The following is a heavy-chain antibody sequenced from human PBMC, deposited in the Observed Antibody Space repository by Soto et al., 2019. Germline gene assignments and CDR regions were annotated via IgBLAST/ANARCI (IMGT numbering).Heavy chain of an antibody. D-gene: IGHD6-13*01. J-gene: IGHJ6*02. V-gene: IGHV3-30*18. Sequence: GGSLRLSCAASGFTFSSYGMHWVRQAPGKGLEWVAVISYDGSNKYYADSVKGRFTISRDNSKNTLYLQMNSLRAEDTAVYYCAKSARSSYYYGMDVWGQGTTVTVSS. CDR1: GFTFSSYG. CDR3: AKSARSSYYYGMDV. CDR2: ISYDGSNK.